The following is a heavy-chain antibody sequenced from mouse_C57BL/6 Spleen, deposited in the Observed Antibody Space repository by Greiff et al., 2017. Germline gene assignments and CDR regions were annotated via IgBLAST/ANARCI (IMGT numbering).Heavy chain of an antibody. CDR3: TGEGYYDYDEYYAMDY. Sequence: EVKLVESGGGLVQPGGSMKLSCVASGFTFSNSWMNWVRQSPETGLEWVAQIRLKSDNYATHYAESVKGRFTISRDDSKSSVYLQMNNLRAEDTGIYYCTGEGYYDYDEYYAMDYWGQGTSVTVSS. CDR1: GFTFSNSW. V-gene: IGHV6-3*01. J-gene: IGHJ4*01. D-gene: IGHD2-4*01. CDR2: IRLKSDNYAT.